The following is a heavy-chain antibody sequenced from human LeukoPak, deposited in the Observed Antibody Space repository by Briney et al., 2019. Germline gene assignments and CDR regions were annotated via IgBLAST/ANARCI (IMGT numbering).Heavy chain of an antibody. J-gene: IGHJ4*02. CDR3: AKDHFGSSWPYYIDY. Sequence: GGSLRLSCAASGFTFSSYAMTWVRQGPGKGLEWVSDISGGGGSTYYADSVKGRFTISRDNSKNTLYLQMHSLRAEDTAVYYCAKDHFGSSWPYYIDYWGQGTLVTVSS. V-gene: IGHV3-23*01. D-gene: IGHD6-13*01. CDR2: ISGGGGST. CDR1: GFTFSSYA.